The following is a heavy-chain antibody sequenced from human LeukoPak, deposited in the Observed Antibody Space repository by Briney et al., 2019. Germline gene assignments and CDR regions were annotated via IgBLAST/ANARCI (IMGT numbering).Heavy chain of an antibody. CDR2: INTNTKNP. J-gene: IGHJ4*02. CDR1: GYTFTSYA. D-gene: IGHD6-13*01. V-gene: IGHV7-4-1*02. Sequence: GASVKVSCKASGYTFTSYAMNWVRQAPGQGLEWMGLINTNTKNPTYAQGFTGRFVFSLDTSVSTAYLQISSLKGEDTAVYYCARKIAAADLWGQGTLVTVSS. CDR3: ARKIAAADL.